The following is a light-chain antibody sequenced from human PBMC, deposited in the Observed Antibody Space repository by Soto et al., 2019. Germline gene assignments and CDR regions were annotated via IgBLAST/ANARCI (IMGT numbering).Light chain of an antibody. J-gene: IGLJ1*01. CDR1: SSDVGGYNY. CDR3: SSYTSSSLWV. CDR2: DVS. V-gene: IGLV2-14*01. Sequence: QLVLTQPASVSGSPGQSITISCTGTSSDVGGYNYVSWYQQHPGKAPKLMIYDVSNRPSGVSNRFSGSKSGNTASLTISGLHAEDEADYYCSSYTSSSLWVFGTGTKVTVL.